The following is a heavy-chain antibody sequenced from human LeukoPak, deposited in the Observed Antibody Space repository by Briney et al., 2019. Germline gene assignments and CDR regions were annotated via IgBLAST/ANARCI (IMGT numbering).Heavy chain of an antibody. CDR1: GFTVSSNY. CDR3: AKREYGGWNWFDP. CDR2: IYSGGST. V-gene: IGHV3-66*04. D-gene: IGHD2/OR15-2a*01. Sequence: PGGSLRLSCAASGFTVSSNYMSWVRQAPGKGLEWVSVIYSGGSTYYADSVKGRFTISRDNSKNTLYLQMNSLRAEDTAVYYCAKREYGGWNWFDPWGQGTLVTVSS. J-gene: IGHJ5*02.